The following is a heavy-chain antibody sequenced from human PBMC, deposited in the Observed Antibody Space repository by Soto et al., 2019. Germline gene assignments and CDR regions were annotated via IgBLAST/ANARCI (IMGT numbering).Heavy chain of an antibody. CDR2: IYYSGST. D-gene: IGHD3-9*01. CDR3: ARLYLYDDILTGYQIYAGDF. CDR1: GDSISSSY. Sequence: PSETLYLTCTVSGDSISSSYWSWMRQSPGKGLEWIGYIYYSGSTNYNASLKSRVTISVDTSKNQFSLKLSSVTAADTAVYYCARLYLYDDILTGYQIYAGDFWGQGTMVIVS. J-gene: IGHJ3*01. V-gene: IGHV4-59*01.